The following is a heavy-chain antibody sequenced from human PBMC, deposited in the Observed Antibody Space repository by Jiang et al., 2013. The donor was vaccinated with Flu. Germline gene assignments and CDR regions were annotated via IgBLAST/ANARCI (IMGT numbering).Heavy chain of an antibody. CDR1: GDSVHSGTYY. V-gene: IGHV4-61*01. CDR3: ARAREDCGGDCPLGWFDP. D-gene: IGHD2-21*02. Sequence: LLKPSETLSLTCTVSGDSVHSGTYYWSWIRQPPGKGLEWIGHIYFTGRTKYNPSLKSRVTISVDTSKNQFSLRLSSVIAADTAIYYCARAREDCGGDCPLGWFDPWGQGTLVSVSS. J-gene: IGHJ5*02. CDR2: IYFTGRT.